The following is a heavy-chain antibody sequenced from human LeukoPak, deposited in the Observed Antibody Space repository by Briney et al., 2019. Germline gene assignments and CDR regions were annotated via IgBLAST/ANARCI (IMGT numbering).Heavy chain of an antibody. CDR1: GGSISSYY. D-gene: IGHD5-12*01. CDR2: IYTSGST. V-gene: IGHV4-4*07. CDR3: ARDYSGYDSDAFDI. J-gene: IGHJ3*02. Sequence: SETLSLTCTVSGGSISSYYWSWNRQPAGKGLEWIGRIYTSGSTNYNPSLKSRVTMSVDTSKNQFSLKLSSVTAADTAVYYCARDYSGYDSDAFDIWGQGTMVTVSS.